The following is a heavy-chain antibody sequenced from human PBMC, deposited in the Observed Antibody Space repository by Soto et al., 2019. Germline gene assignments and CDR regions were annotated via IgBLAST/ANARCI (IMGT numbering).Heavy chain of an antibody. J-gene: IGHJ4*02. D-gene: IGHD2-15*01. CDR2: IIPIFGTA. V-gene: IGHV1-69*13. CDR1: GGTFSSYA. Sequence: ASVKVSCKASGGTFSSYAISWVRQAPGQGLEWMGGIIPIFGTANYAQKFQGRVTITADESTSTAYMELSSLRSEDTAVYYCARNGYCSGGSCYEILDYWGQGTLVTVSS. CDR3: ARNGYCSGGSCYEILDY.